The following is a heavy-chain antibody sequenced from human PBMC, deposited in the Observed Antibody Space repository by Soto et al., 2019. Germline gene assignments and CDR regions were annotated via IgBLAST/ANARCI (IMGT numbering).Heavy chain of an antibody. CDR1: GYTVARPG. D-gene: IGHD5-12*01. CDR3: AREGVAPYYYYGMDV. J-gene: IGHJ6*02. V-gene: IGHV1-18*01. CDR2: ISTYNGDT. Sequence: ASVKVSCKASGYTVARPGISWVRQAPGQGLEWMGWISTYNGDTNYAQTFQGRVTMTADTSTSTVHMEVRSLRSDDTAVYYCAREGVAPYYYYGMDVWGQGTPVTVSS.